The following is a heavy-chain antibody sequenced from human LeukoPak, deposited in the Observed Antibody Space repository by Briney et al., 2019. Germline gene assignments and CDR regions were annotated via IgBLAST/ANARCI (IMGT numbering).Heavy chain of an antibody. D-gene: IGHD1-26*01. CDR3: ARAEWEPVHFDY. CDR2: INHSGST. CDR1: GGSFSGYY. Sequence: SETLSLTCAVYGGSFSGYYWSWIRQPPGKGLEWIGEINHSGSTNYNPSLKSRVTISVDTSKNQFSLKLSSVTAADTAVYYCARAEWEPVHFDYWGQGTLVTVSS. J-gene: IGHJ4*02. V-gene: IGHV4-34*01.